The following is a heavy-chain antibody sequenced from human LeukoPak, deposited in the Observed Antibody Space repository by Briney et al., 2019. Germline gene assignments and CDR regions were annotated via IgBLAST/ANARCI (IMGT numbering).Heavy chain of an antibody. CDR2: ISGSGGST. CDR1: GFTFSSYA. CDR3: ANGVVYGGYYYYGMDV. V-gene: IGHV3-23*01. J-gene: IGHJ6*02. D-gene: IGHD4-23*01. Sequence: GGSLRLSCAASGFTFSSYAMSWVRQAPGKGLEWVSAISGSGGSTYYADSVKGRFTISRDNSKNTQYLQMNSLRAEDTAVYYCANGVVYGGYYYYGMDVWGQGTTVTVSS.